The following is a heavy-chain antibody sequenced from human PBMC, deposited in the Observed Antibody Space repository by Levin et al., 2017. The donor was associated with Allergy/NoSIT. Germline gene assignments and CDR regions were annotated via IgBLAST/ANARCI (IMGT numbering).Heavy chain of an antibody. Sequence: LRLSCSVSGDSISRGFYYWSWIRQPAGEGLEWIGRIYVTGSTTYSPSLKSRVTISLDRSKDQVSLKINSVTAADTAVYYCARDLGGFSGYKPYCYMDVWGKGTTVTVSS. CDR1: GDSISRGFYY. CDR2: IYVTGST. CDR3: ARDLGGFSGYKPYCYMDV. D-gene: IGHD5-12*01. J-gene: IGHJ6*03. V-gene: IGHV4-61*02.